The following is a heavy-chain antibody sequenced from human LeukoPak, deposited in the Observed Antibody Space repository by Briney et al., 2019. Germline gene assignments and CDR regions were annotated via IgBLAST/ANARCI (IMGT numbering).Heavy chain of an antibody. CDR3: AREGRDYDSSGYYYPLGYFDY. J-gene: IGHJ4*02. D-gene: IGHD3-22*01. Sequence: SVKVSCKASGGTFSSYAISWVRQAPGQGLEWMGGIIPIFGTANYAQKFQGRVTITADKSTSTAYMELSSLRSEDTAVYYCAREGRDYDSSGYYYPLGYFDYWGQGTLVTVSS. V-gene: IGHV1-69*06. CDR2: IIPIFGTA. CDR1: GGTFSSYA.